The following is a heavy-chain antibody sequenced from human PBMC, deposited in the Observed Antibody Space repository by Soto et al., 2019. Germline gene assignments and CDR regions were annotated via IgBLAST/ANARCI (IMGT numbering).Heavy chain of an antibody. Sequence: SETLSLTCAVYGGSFSGYYWSWIRQPPGKGLEWIGEINRSGSTNYNPSLKSRVTISVDTSKNQFSLKLSSVTAADTAVYYCARTGSMGHYYYYMDVWGKGTTVTVSS. CDR3: ARTGSMGHYYYYMDV. J-gene: IGHJ6*03. D-gene: IGHD3-10*01. CDR1: GGSFSGYY. CDR2: INRSGST. V-gene: IGHV4-34*01.